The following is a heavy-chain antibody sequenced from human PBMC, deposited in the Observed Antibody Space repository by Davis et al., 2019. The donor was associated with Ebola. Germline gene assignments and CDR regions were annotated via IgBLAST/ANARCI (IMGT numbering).Heavy chain of an antibody. J-gene: IGHJ6*02. CDR2: INHSGST. CDR1: GGSFSGYY. Sequence: SETLSLTCAVSGGSFSGYYWSWIRQPPGKGLEWIGEINHSGSTNYNPSLKSRVTISVDKSKNQFSLKLSSVTAADTAVYYCARLNWNLYYYYGMDVWGQGTTVTVSS. V-gene: IGHV4-34*01. CDR3: ARLNWNLYYYYGMDV. D-gene: IGHD1-7*01.